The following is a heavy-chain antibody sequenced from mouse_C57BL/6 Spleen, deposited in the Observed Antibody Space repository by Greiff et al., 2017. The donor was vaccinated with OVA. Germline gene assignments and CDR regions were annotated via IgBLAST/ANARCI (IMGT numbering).Heavy chain of an antibody. CDR3: ARRERGYDKGFDV. CDR2: INPYNGGT. D-gene: IGHD2-10*02. Sequence: VQLQQSGPVLVKPGASVKMSCKASGYTFTDYYMNWVKQSHGKSLEWIGVINPYNGGTSYNQKFKGKATLTVDKSSSTAYMELNSLTSEYSAVYYCARRERGYDKGFDVWGTGTTVTVSS. J-gene: IGHJ1*03. V-gene: IGHV1-19*01. CDR1: GYTFTDYY.